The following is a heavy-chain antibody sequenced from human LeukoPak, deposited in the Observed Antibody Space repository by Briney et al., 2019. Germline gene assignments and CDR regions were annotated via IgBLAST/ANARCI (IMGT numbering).Heavy chain of an antibody. CDR2: INAGNGNT. V-gene: IGHV1-3*01. CDR3: ARAAAGTSYYYGMDV. J-gene: IGHJ6*02. Sequence: ASVKVSCKASGYTFTSYAMHWVRQAPGQRLEWMGWINAGNGNTKYSQKFQGRVTITRDTSASTAYMELSSLRSEDTAVYYCARAAAGTSYYYGMDVWGQGTTVTVSS. D-gene: IGHD6-13*01. CDR1: GYTFTSYA.